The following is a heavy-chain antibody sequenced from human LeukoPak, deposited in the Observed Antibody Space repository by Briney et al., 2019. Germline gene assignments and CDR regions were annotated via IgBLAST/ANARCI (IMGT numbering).Heavy chain of an antibody. D-gene: IGHD3-10*01. J-gene: IGHJ4*02. Sequence: PGGSLRLSCAASGFTFSSYGMHWVCQAPGKGLEWVAVIWYDGSNKYYADSVRGRFTISRDNSKNTLYLQMNSLRAEDTAVYYCARSLYGSGSYYKEYPYYFDYWGQGTLVTVSS. CDR2: IWYDGSNK. CDR1: GFTFSSYG. CDR3: ARSLYGSGSYYKEYPYYFDY. V-gene: IGHV3-33*01.